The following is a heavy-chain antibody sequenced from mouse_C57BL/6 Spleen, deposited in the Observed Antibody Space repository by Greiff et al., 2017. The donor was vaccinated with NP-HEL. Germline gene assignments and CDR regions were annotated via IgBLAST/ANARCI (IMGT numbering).Heavy chain of an antibody. CDR3: ARENGSSYGYFDD. Sequence: VQLQESGPELVKPGASVKISCKASGYAFSSSWMNWVKQRPGKGLEWIGRIYPGDGDTNYNGKFKGKATLTADKSSSTAYMQLSGLTSEDSAVYFCARENGSSYGYFDDWGQGTTLTVSS. D-gene: IGHD1-1*01. CDR2: IYPGDGDT. V-gene: IGHV1-82*01. J-gene: IGHJ2*01. CDR1: GYAFSSSW.